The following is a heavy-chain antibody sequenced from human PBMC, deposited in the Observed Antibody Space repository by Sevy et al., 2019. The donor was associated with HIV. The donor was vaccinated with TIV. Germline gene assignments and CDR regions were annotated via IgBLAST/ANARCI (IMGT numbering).Heavy chain of an antibody. CDR2: IYYSGST. Sequence: SETLSLTCTVSGGSISSYYWSWIRQPPGKGLEWIGYIYYSGSTNYNPSLKSRVTISVDTSENQFSLKLSSVTAADTAVYYCARARAPLYYYGSGSYFDYWGQGTLVTVSS. D-gene: IGHD3-10*01. CDR1: GGSISSYY. J-gene: IGHJ4*02. V-gene: IGHV4-59*01. CDR3: ARARAPLYYYGSGSYFDY.